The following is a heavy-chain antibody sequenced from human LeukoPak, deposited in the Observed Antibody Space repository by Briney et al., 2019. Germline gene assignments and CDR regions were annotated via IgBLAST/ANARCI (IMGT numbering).Heavy chain of an antibody. D-gene: IGHD1/OR15-1a*01. CDR1: GGSISSYY. V-gene: IGHV4-59*08. CDR2: IYYSGST. Sequence: SETLSLTCTVSGGSISSYYWSWIRQPPGKGLEWIGYIYYSGSTYYNPSLKSRVTISVDTSKNQFSLKLSSVTAADTALYYCARVNWNNPIWYFDLWGRGTLVTVSS. J-gene: IGHJ2*01. CDR3: ARVNWNNPIWYFDL.